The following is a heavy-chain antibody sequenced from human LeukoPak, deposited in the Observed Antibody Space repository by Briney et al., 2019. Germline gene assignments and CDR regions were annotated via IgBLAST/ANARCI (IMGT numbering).Heavy chain of an antibody. V-gene: IGHV3-7*01. D-gene: IGHD3-3*01. CDR2: IKQDGSEK. CDR3: AKDNRDYDFWSHLYYYYMDV. CDR1: GFTFSSYW. Sequence: GGSLRLSCAASGFTFSSYWMSWVREAPGKGREWVANIKQDGSEKYYVDSVKGRFTISRDNAKNSLYLQMNSLRVEDTAIYYCAKDNRDYDFWSHLYYYYMDVWGKGTTVTVTS. J-gene: IGHJ6*03.